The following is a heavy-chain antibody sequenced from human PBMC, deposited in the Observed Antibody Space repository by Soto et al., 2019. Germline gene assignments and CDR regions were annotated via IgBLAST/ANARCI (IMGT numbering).Heavy chain of an antibody. CDR2: INAGNGNT. CDR3: ARVGQPIPNWFDP. CDR1: GYTFTSYA. J-gene: IGHJ5*02. V-gene: IGHV1-3*01. D-gene: IGHD3-16*01. Sequence: QVQLVQSGAEVKKPGASVKVSCKASGYTFTSYAMHWVRQAPGQRLEWMGWINAGNGNTKYSQKFQGRDTITRDTSASTAYMELSSLRSEDPAVYYCARVGQPIPNWFDPWGQGALVTVSS.